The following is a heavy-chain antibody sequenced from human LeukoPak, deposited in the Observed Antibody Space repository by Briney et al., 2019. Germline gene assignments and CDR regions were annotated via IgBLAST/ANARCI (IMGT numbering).Heavy chain of an antibody. CDR3: ARHDGAAGPFDY. J-gene: IGHJ4*02. V-gene: IGHV4-39*01. CDR2: IYYSGST. D-gene: IGHD6-13*01. CDR1: GGSISRSSYY. Sequence: KTSETLSLTCTVSGGSISRSSYYWGWIRQPPGKGLEWIGSIYYSGSTYYNPSLKSRVTISVDTSKNQFSLKLSSVTAADTAVYYCARHDGAAGPFDYWGQGTLVTVSS.